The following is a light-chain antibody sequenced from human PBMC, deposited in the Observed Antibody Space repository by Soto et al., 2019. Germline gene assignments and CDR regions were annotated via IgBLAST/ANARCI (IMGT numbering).Light chain of an antibody. CDR2: DVT. CDR3: SSYTSTSTVV. J-gene: IGLJ2*01. CDR1: SSDVGGYNF. V-gene: IGLV2-14*01. Sequence: QSALTQPASVSGSPGQSITISCTGTSSDVGGYNFVSWYQQHPGKAPKLMFYDVTNRPSGISNRFSGSKSGNTASLTISGLQAEVEEVYYGSSYTSTSTVVFGGGTKVTVL.